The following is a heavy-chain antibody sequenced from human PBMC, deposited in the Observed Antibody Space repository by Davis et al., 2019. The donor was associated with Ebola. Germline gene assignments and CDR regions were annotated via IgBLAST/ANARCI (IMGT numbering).Heavy chain of an antibody. Sequence: PGGSLRLSCAASGFTFSSYAMSWVRQAPGKGLEWVSAISGSGGSTYYADSVKGRFTISRDSSKNTLYLQMNSLRAEDTAVYYCAKEPIVATITYYFDYWGQGTLVTASS. J-gene: IGHJ4*02. D-gene: IGHD5-12*01. V-gene: IGHV3-23*01. CDR3: AKEPIVATITYYFDY. CDR2: ISGSGGST. CDR1: GFTFSSYA.